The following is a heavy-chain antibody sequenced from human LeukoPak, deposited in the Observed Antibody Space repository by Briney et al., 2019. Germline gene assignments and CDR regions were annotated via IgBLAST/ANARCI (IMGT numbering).Heavy chain of an antibody. CDR3: AREGDRSSSYLNWFDP. J-gene: IGHJ5*02. CDR1: GFTFSSYE. V-gene: IGHV3-48*03. CDR2: ISSSGSTI. D-gene: IGHD6-13*01. Sequence: GGSLRLSCAASGFTFSSYEMNWVRQAPGKGLEWVSYISSSGSTIYYADSVKGRFTISRDNAKNSLYLQMNSLRVEDTAVYYCAREGDRSSSYLNWFDPWGQGSLVTVSS.